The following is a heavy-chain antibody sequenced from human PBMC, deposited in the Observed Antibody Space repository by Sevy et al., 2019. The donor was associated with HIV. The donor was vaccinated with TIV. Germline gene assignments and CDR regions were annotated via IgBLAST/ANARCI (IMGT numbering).Heavy chain of an antibody. V-gene: IGHV3-74*01. CDR3: ARESSIQGVITYYYYGMDV. J-gene: IGHJ6*02. CDR1: GFTFSSYW. Sequence: LSLTCAASGFTFSSYWMHWVRQAPGKGLVWVSRINSDGSSTSYADSVKGRFTISRDNAKNTLYLQMNSLRAEDTAVYYCARESSIQGVITYYYYGMDVWGQGTTVTVSS. D-gene: IGHD3-10*01. CDR2: INSDGSST.